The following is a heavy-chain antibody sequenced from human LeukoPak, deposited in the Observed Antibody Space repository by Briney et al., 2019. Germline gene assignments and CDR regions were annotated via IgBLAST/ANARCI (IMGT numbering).Heavy chain of an antibody. CDR2: INTDSGNP. D-gene: IGHD3-3*01. CDR1: GYSFISYG. J-gene: IGHJ4*02. Sequence: ASVRVSCKASGYSFISYGISWVRQAPGQGLEWMGWINTDSGNPTYAQGFTGRFVFSLDTSVSTAYLQISSLKAEDTAVYYCASGLYYDFWSGYFGYWGQGTLVTVSS. CDR3: ASGLYYDFWSGYFGY. V-gene: IGHV7-4-1*02.